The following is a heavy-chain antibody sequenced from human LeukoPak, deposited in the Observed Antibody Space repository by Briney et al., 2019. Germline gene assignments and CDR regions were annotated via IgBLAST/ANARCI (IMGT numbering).Heavy chain of an antibody. CDR1: GGTFSSYA. CDR3: ARALGGLWDFWSRGPQGWFDP. Sequence: ASVKVSCKASGGTFSSYAISWVRQAPGQGLEWMGGIVPIFGTANYAQKFQGRVTITADESTSTAYMELSSLRSEDTAVYYRARALGGLWDFWSRGPQGWFDPWGQGTLVTVSS. CDR2: IVPIFGTA. D-gene: IGHD3-3*01. V-gene: IGHV1-69*13. J-gene: IGHJ5*02.